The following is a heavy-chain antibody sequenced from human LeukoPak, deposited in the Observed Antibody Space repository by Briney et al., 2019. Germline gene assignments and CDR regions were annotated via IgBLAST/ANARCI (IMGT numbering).Heavy chain of an antibody. J-gene: IGHJ4*02. D-gene: IGHD4-23*01. CDR2: INPNSGGT. Sequence: ASVKVSCKASGYTFTGYYMHWVRQAPGQGLEWMGWINPNSGGTNYAQKFQGWVTMTRDTSISTAYMELSSLRSDDTAFYYCARNSRVASTSGLNYWGQGTLVTVSS. CDR3: ARNSRVASTSGLNY. V-gene: IGHV1-2*04. CDR1: GYTFTGYY.